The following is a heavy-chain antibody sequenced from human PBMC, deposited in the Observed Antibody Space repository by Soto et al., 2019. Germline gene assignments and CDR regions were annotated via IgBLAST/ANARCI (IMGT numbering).Heavy chain of an antibody. Sequence: PSETLSLTCAVSSGSISSSNWWSWVRQPPGKGLEWIGEIYHSGSTNYNPSLKSRVTISVDKSKNQFSLKLSSVTAADTAVYYCARSTYYYGSGSYPYFDYWGQGTLVTVS. CDR3: ARSTYYYGSGSYPYFDY. V-gene: IGHV4-4*02. CDR1: SGSISSSNW. CDR2: IYHSGST. J-gene: IGHJ4*02. D-gene: IGHD3-10*01.